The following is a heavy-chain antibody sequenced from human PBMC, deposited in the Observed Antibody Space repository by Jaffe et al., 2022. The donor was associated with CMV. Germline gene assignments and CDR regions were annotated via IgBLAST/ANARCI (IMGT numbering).Heavy chain of an antibody. V-gene: IGHV4-59*08. CDR1: DDSISTYY. D-gene: IGHD7-27*01. Sequence: QVQLQESGPGLVQPSETLSLSCAVSDDSISTYYWSWIRRPPGKGMEWIGYIYRPGGPSWSRNYNPSLKSRVTMAVDASDKQVSLILTSVTAADTAVYYCVRHATAADLGRWYFDLWGRGTLVTVSA. CDR3: VRHATAADLGRWYFDL. CDR2: IYRPGGPSWSR. J-gene: IGHJ2*01.